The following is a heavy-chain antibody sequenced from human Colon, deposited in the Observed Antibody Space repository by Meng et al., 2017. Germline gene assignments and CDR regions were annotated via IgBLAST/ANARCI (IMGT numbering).Heavy chain of an antibody. V-gene: IGHV4-4*03. CDR2: TSHSGST. CDR3: ASSDYYRSDY. D-gene: IGHD3-22*01. CDR1: GGSMSRSHW. J-gene: IGHJ4*02. Sequence: QVQLTEVGPGRVRPPESLALACAVAGGSMSRSHWWSWVRQPPGKGLAWIGETSHSGSTNYSPSLKSRVTISLDKSKNQLSLKLNSVTAADTAVHYCASSDYYRSDYWGQGTLVTVSS.